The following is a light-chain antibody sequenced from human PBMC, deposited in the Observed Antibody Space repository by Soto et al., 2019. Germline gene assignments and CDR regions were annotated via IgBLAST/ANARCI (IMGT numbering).Light chain of an antibody. CDR3: QQSYSSFLS. V-gene: IGKV1-39*01. CDR2: AAS. Sequence: DIQMSQSPSSLSASVGDTVSFTCRASQNINNYLNWYQMKPGKPPKLLLYAASRLQRGVPSRFRGSGSGTDFCLTLTGLQLEDFATYYCQQSYSSFLSFGGGTKVE. CDR1: QNINNY. J-gene: IGKJ4*01.